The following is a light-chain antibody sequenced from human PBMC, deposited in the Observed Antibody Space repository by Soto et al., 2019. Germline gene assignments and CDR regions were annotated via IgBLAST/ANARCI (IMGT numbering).Light chain of an antibody. Sequence: QSALTQPPSASGTPGQRVTISCSGSSSNIGSNTVNWYQHLPGTAPKLLMHGNNQRPSGVPDRFSGSKSGTSASLAISGLQSDDDADYYCAAWDDSLSGYVFXTGTKVTVL. CDR2: GNN. CDR3: AAWDDSLSGYV. V-gene: IGLV1-44*01. CDR1: SSNIGSNT. J-gene: IGLJ1*01.